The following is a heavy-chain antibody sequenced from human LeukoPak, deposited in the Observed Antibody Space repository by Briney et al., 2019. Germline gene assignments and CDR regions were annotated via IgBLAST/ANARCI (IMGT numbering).Heavy chain of an antibody. J-gene: IGHJ4*02. D-gene: IGHD2-8*01. V-gene: IGHV4-34*01. Sequence: SETLSLTCAVYGGSFSGYYWIWIRQPPGKGLEWIGEINHSGSTNYNPSLKSRVTISVDTSKNQFSLKLSAVTAADTAVYYCARGRLVPPRGSYYFDYWGQGTLVTVSS. CDR2: INHSGST. CDR1: GGSFSGYY. CDR3: ARGRLVPPRGSYYFDY.